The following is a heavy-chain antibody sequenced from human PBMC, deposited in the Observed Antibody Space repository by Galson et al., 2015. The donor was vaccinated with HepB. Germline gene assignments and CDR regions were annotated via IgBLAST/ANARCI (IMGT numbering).Heavy chain of an antibody. V-gene: IGHV1-69*13. CDR2: IIPIFGTA. J-gene: IGHJ5*02. CDR1: GGTFSSYA. CDR3: ARGRDIVVVPAAKSWFDP. D-gene: IGHD2-2*01. Sequence: SVKVSCKASGGTFSSYAISWVRQAPGQGLEWMGGIIPIFGTANYAQKFQGRVTITADESTSTAYMELSSLRSEDTAVYYCARGRDIVVVPAAKSWFDPWGQGTLVTVSS.